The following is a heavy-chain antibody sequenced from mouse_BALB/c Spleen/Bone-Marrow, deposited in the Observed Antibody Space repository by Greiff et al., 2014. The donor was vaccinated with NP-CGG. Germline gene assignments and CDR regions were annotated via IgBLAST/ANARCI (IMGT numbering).Heavy chain of an antibody. CDR2: IDPSDSET. D-gene: IGHD2-3*01. V-gene: IGHV1-69*02. CDR3: ARALGDGYYYAMDY. J-gene: IGHJ4*01. Sequence: VHLQQSGAELVKPGAPVKLSCKASGYTFTSYWMNWVKQRPGRGLEWIGRIDPSDSETHYNQKFKDKATLTVDKSSSTAYIQLSSLTSEDSAVYYCARALGDGYYYAMDYWGQGTSVTVSS. CDR1: GYTFTSYW.